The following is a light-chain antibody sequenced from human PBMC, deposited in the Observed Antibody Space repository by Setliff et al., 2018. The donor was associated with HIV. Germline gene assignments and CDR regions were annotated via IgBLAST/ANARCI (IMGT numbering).Light chain of an antibody. J-gene: IGLJ3*02. CDR3: AAWDDSLSGVV. CDR2: TNS. Sequence: QSALTQPPSTSGTPGQRVTISCSGSSSNVGGNYVYWYQHLPGTAPKLLIYTNSQRPSGVPDRFSGSKSGTSASLAISGLRSDDEADYYCAAWDDSLSGVVFGGGTQLTVL. CDR1: SSNVGGNY. V-gene: IGLV1-47*01.